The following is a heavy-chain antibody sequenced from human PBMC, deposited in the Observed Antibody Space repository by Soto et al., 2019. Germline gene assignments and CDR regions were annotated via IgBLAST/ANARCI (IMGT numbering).Heavy chain of an antibody. V-gene: IGHV1-18*01. CDR3: ARGGYYDSSGSRNYYYYGMNV. CDR2: IGAYDGNT. D-gene: IGHD3-22*01. J-gene: IGHJ6*02. Sequence: QVQLVQSGGEVKKPGASVKVSCKASGYTFSSYGISWVRQAPGQGLEWLGWIGAYDGNTKYAQILQGRVFMTTDTSTKTAYMELRSLRSDDTAVYYCARGGYYDSSGSRNYYYYGMNVWGQGTSVTVSS. CDR1: GYTFSSYG.